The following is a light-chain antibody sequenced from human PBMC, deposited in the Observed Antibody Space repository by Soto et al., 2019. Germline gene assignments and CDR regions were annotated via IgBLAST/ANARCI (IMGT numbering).Light chain of an antibody. V-gene: IGKV1-5*03. CDR3: QQYDSYPYT. CDR2: KAA. CDR1: QSISSW. Sequence: DIQMTQSPSTLSASVGDRVTITCRASQSISSWLDWYQQKPGKAPNVLIYKAASLESGVPSRFIGSGSGTDFTLPISSLQPDDFGTYFCQQYDSYPYTFGQGTKLEIK. J-gene: IGKJ2*01.